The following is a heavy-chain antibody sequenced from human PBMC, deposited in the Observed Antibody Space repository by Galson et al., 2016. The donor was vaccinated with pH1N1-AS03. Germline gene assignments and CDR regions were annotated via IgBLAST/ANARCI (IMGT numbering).Heavy chain of an antibody. Sequence: SLRLSCAASGFTFSSYAMSWVRQSPGKGLEWVSALSGGGVRTYYADSVKGRFTISRDNSKNTLYLQMNSLRAEDTAIYYCAKDEGDGYCSGGSCYKYFDYWGQGTLVTVSS. V-gene: IGHV3-23*01. CDR2: LSGGGVRT. D-gene: IGHD2-15*01. CDR3: AKDEGDGYCSGGSCYKYFDY. J-gene: IGHJ4*02. CDR1: GFTFSSYA.